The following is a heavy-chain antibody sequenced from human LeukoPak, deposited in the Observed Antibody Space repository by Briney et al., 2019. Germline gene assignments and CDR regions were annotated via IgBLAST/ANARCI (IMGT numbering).Heavy chain of an antibody. J-gene: IGHJ4*02. CDR2: IYYSGST. D-gene: IGHD6-13*01. V-gene: IGHV4-59*01. Sequence: PSETLSLTCTVSGGSISSYYWSWVRQPPGKGLEWIGYIYYSGSTNYNPSLKSRVTISVDTSKNQFSLKLSSVTAADTAVYYCAGPSESSSWYYFDYWGQGTLVTVSS. CDR1: GGSISSYY. CDR3: AGPSESSSWYYFDY.